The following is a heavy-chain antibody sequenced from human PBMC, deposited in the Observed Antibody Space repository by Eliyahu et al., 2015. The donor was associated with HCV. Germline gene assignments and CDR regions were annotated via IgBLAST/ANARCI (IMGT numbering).Heavy chain of an antibody. CDR1: GFTFSGYW. J-gene: IGHJ4*02. V-gene: IGHV3-7*01. Sequence: EVQLVESGGGLVQPGGSLRLSCAASGFTFSGYWMSWVRQAPGKGLEWVANMKQDASEKYYVDSVKGRFTISRDNAKNSLYLQMNSLRAEDTAVYYCARDDSSGFHYLDSWGQGTLVTVSS. CDR2: MKQDASEK. D-gene: IGHD3-22*01. CDR3: ARDDSSGFHYLDS.